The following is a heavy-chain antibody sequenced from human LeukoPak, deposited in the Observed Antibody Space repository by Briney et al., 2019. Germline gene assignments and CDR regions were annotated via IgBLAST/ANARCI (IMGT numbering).Heavy chain of an antibody. D-gene: IGHD3-10*01. CDR1: GFTFSNYA. J-gene: IGHJ4*02. CDR3: AKVAKYYYGSETYYFFEH. CDR2: INQDGTEK. Sequence: SGGSLRLSCTASGFTFSNYAMSWVRQAPGKGLEWVANINQDGTEKYYVDSVKGRFTISRDDAKRSLYLQMNSLRVKDTAVYYCAKVAKYYYGSETYYFFEHWGQGPPVTASS. V-gene: IGHV3-7*01.